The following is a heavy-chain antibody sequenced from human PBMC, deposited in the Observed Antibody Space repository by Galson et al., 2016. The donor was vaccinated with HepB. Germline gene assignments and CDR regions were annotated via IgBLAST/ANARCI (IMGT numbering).Heavy chain of an antibody. CDR3: ARDSDAYNHAS. D-gene: IGHD5-24*01. Sequence: SLRLSCAASGFNFRSYWMHWVRQGPGKRLVWVSRIKGDASYTNYADSVKGRFTISRDNVKNTLYLQMNRLRAEDTAVYYCARDSDAYNHASWGQGTLVTVSS. J-gene: IGHJ4*02. CDR2: IKGDASYT. CDR1: GFNFRSYW. V-gene: IGHV3-74*01.